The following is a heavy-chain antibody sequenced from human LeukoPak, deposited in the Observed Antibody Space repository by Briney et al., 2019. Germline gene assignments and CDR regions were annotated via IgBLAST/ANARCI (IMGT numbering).Heavy chain of an antibody. D-gene: IGHD1-26*01. V-gene: IGHV3-9*01. CDR2: ISWNSGSI. CDR3: AKETSIVGATKAFDY. CDR1: GFTFDDYA. Sequence: GRSLRLSCAASGFTFDDYAMHWVRQAPGKGLEWVSGISWNSGSIGYADSVKGRFTVSRDNAKNSLYLQMNSLRAEDTALYYCAKETSIVGATKAFDYWGQRTLVTVS. J-gene: IGHJ4*02.